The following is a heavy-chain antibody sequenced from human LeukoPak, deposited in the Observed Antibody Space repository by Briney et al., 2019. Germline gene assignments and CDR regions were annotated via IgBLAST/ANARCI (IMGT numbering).Heavy chain of an antibody. CDR2: ISGSGGST. CDR3: AKDLLGYCSSTSCPEVDY. J-gene: IGHJ4*02. CDR1: GFTFRRYA. Sequence: HPGGSLRLSCAASGFTFRRYAMSWVRQAPGKGLEWVSAISGSGGSTYYADSVKGRFTISRDNSKNTLYLQMNSLRAEDTAVYYCAKDLLGYCSSTSCPEVDYWGQGTLVTVSS. V-gene: IGHV3-23*01. D-gene: IGHD2-2*01.